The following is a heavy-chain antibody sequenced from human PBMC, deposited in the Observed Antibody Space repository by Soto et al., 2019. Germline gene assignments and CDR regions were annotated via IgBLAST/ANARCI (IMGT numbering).Heavy chain of an antibody. CDR1: GYTFTSYD. CDR2: MNPNSGNT. J-gene: IGHJ6*02. CDR3: ARESPRYYGSGSYSPSGYGMDV. D-gene: IGHD3-10*01. V-gene: IGHV1-8*01. Sequence: ASVKVSCKASGYTFTSYDINWVRQATGQGLEWMGWMNPNSGNTGYAQKFQGRVTMTRNTSISTAYMELSSLRSEDTAVYYCARESPRYYGSGSYSPSGYGMDVWGQGTTVTVSS.